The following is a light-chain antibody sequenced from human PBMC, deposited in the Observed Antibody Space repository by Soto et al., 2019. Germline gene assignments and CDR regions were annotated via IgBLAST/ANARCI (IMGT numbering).Light chain of an antibody. Sequence: DIQMTQSPSTLSASVGDRVTITCRASQSISSWLAWYQQKPGKAPKLLIYKASSLESGVPSRSSGSGSGTVFTLTISSLQPDDFATYYCQQYNSYPITFGLGTRLE. J-gene: IGKJ5*01. V-gene: IGKV1-5*03. CDR1: QSISSW. CDR2: KAS. CDR3: QQYNSYPIT.